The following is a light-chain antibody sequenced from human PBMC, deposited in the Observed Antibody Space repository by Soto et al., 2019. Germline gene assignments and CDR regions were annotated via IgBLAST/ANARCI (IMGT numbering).Light chain of an antibody. J-gene: IGKJ4*01. Sequence: DIPMTQSPSTLSASVGDRVTITCRASQSISSWLAWYQQKPGKAPKVLIYKASTLESGVPSRFSGSGSGTEFTLTISSLQPDDFATYYCQQYNSYSSLTFGGGTKVEIK. CDR3: QQYNSYSSLT. V-gene: IGKV1-5*03. CDR1: QSISSW. CDR2: KAS.